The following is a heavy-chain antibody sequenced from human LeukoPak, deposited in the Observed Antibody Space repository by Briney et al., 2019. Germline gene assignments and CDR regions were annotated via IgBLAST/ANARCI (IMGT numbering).Heavy chain of an antibody. Sequence: GGSLRLSCAASGFSFSDYSMNWVRQAPGKGLEWVSSIVHSRSHMYYADSVKGRFTISRDNSKDTLFLQMNSLRAEDTAVYYCAKVTSWSFTWGQGTLVTVSS. J-gene: IGHJ5*02. V-gene: IGHV3-21*04. CDR2: IVHSRSHM. CDR1: GFSFSDYS. CDR3: AKVTSWSFT. D-gene: IGHD2-2*01.